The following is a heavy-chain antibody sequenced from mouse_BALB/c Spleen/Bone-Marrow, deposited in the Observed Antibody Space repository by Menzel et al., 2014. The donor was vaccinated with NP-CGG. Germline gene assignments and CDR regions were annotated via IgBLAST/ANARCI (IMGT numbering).Heavy chain of an antibody. CDR2: IYPGSGST. V-gene: IGHV1S22*01. CDR1: GYTFTSYW. Sequence: LQQSGSELVRPGASVKLSCKASGYTFTSYWMHWVKQRPGQGLEWIGNIYPGSGSTNYDEKFKSKATLTVDTSSSTAYMQLSRLTSEDSAVYYCRSYDYAMDYWGQGTSVTVSS. CDR3: RSYDYAMDY. J-gene: IGHJ4*01. D-gene: IGHD1-1*01.